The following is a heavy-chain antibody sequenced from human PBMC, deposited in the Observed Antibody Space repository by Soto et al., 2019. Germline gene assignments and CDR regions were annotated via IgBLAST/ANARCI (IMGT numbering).Heavy chain of an antibody. D-gene: IGHD3-10*01. CDR2: ISAYNGNT. Sequence: GSSVKVSCKASGYTFTSYGISWVRQAPGQGLEWMGWISAYNGNTNYAQKLQGRVTMTTDTSTSTAYMELRSLRSDDTAVYYCARGYEGKVAWGGAMVRGVIPDYYGMDVWGQGTTVTVSS. V-gene: IGHV1-18*04. CDR1: GYTFTSYG. CDR3: ARGYEGKVAWGGAMVRGVIPDYYGMDV. J-gene: IGHJ6*02.